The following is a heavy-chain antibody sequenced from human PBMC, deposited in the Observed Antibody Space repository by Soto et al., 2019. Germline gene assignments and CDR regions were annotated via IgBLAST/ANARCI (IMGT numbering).Heavy chain of an antibody. V-gene: IGHV3-73*01. CDR3: SRDDSDWFFN. Sequence: PGGSLRLSCAASGFTFGASNLQWVRQASGKELEWLGRIGSKGETYATTYAASVKGRFTISRDDSKKTAYLQKNNMENEDTAVYYCSRDDSDWFFNWGRGTLVTVSS. J-gene: IGHJ4*02. CDR1: GFTFGASN. D-gene: IGHD3-9*01. CDR2: IGSKGETYAT.